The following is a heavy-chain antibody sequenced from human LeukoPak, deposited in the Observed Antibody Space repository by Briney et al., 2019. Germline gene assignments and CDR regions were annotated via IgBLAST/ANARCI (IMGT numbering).Heavy chain of an antibody. CDR2: ISGSGGST. J-gene: IGHJ5*02. CDR3: ASVDTAIRSGS. V-gene: IGHV3-23*01. Sequence: GGSLSLSCAASGFTFSSYAMSWVRQAPGKGLEWVSAISGSGGSTYYADSVKGRFTISRDNSKNTLYLQMNSLRAEDTAVYYCASVDTAIRSGSWGQGTLVTVSS. CDR1: GFTFSSYA. D-gene: IGHD5-18*01.